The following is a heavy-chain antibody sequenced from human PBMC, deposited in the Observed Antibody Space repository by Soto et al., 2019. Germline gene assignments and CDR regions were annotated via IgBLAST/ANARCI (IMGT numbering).Heavy chain of an antibody. V-gene: IGHV3-30-3*01. CDR1: GFTFSSYA. D-gene: IGHD2-15*01. CDR3: ARGRGGGY. J-gene: IGHJ4*02. Sequence: QVRLVESGGGVVQPGRSLRLSCAASGFTFSSYAMHWVRQAPGKGLEWVAVISYDGSNKYYADSVKGRFTISRDNSKNTLYLQMNSLRAEDTAVYYCARGRGGGYWGQGTLVTVSS. CDR2: ISYDGSNK.